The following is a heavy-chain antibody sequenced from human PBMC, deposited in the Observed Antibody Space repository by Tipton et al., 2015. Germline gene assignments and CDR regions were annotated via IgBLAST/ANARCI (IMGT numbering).Heavy chain of an antibody. CDR3: ARDLSGYYYYYCMDV. Sequence: SLRLSCAASGFNFSSYSMNWVRQAPGKGLEWVSYISSSSSTIYYADSVKGRFTISRDNAKNSLYLQMNSLRAEDTAVYYCARDLSGYYYYYCMDVWGQGTTVTVSS. CDR2: ISSSSSTI. J-gene: IGHJ6*02. CDR1: GFNFSSYS. V-gene: IGHV3-48*04.